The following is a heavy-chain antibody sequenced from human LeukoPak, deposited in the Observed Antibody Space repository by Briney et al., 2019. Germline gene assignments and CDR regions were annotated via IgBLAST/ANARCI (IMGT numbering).Heavy chain of an antibody. CDR1: RFTFSDYA. V-gene: IGHV3-30*04. J-gene: IGHJ4*02. CDR2: ISSDGGHK. D-gene: IGHD2-2*01. CDR3: ARDPGYCTSHSCTTYFDY. Sequence: GKSLRLSCAASRFTFSDYAMHWVRQAPGKGLEWVAVISSDGGHKSYADSVKGRFSISRDSSKKTLYLQLSGLRVEDTAVYYCARDPGYCTSHSCTTYFDYWGREPWSPSPQ.